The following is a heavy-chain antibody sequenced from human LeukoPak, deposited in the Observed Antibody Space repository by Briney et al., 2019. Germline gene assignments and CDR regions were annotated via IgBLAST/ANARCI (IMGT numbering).Heavy chain of an antibody. V-gene: IGHV3-64*02. J-gene: IGHJ4*02. CDR1: GFTFSTYA. Sequence: GGSLRLSCAASGFTFSTYAMHWVRQAPGKGLEYVSAISSNGDSTYYADSVKGRFTISGDNPKNTLYLQMGSLRADDMAVYYCTRAGGYSNDYWGQGTLVIVSA. CDR2: ISSNGDST. D-gene: IGHD4-11*01. CDR3: TRAGGYSNDY.